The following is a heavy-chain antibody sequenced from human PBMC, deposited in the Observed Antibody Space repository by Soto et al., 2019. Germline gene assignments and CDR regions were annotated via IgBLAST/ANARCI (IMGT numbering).Heavy chain of an antibody. CDR2: IYYSGST. J-gene: IGHJ5*02. CDR3: ARRSYYSGWFDP. D-gene: IGHD3-10*01. CDR1: GGSISSSSYY. Sequence: SETLSLTCTVSGGSISSSSYYWGWIRQPPGKGLEWIGSIYYSGSTYYNPSLKSRVTISVDTSKNQFSLKLSSVTAADMAVYYCARRSYYSGWFDPWGQGTLVTVSS. V-gene: IGHV4-39*01.